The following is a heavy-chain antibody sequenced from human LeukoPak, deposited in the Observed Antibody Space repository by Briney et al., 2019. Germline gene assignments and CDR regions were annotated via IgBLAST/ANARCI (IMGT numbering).Heavy chain of an antibody. CDR2: INPSGGST. CDR3: ARDLSYDFWSGWVSYYYYMDV. V-gene: IGHV1-46*01. CDR1: GYTFTSYY. D-gene: IGHD3-3*01. Sequence: EASVKVSCKASGYTFTSYYMHWVRQAPGQGLEWMGIINPSGGSTSYAQKFQGRVTMTRDMSTSTVYMELSSLRSEDTAVYYCARDLSYDFWSGWVSYYYYMDVWGKGTTVTVSS. J-gene: IGHJ6*03.